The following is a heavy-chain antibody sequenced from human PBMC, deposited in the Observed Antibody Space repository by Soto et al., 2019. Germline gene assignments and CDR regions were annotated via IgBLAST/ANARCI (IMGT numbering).Heavy chain of an antibody. CDR2: INHSGST. CDR1: GGSFSGYY. V-gene: IGHV4-34*01. CDR3: AIFLGRGVTRYYYYGMDV. Sequence: SETLSLTCAVYGGSFSGYYWSWIRQPPGKGLEWIGEINHSGSTNYNPSLKSRVTISVDTSKNQFSLKLSSVTAADTAVYYCAIFLGRGVTRYYYYGMDVWGQWTTVT. J-gene: IGHJ6*02. D-gene: IGHD3-10*01.